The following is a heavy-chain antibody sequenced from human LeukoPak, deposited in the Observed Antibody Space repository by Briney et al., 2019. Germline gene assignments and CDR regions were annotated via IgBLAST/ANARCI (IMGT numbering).Heavy chain of an antibody. CDR1: GFTFSSYG. CDR2: IWYDGSNK. J-gene: IGHJ2*01. Sequence: GGSLRLSCAASGFTFSSYGMHWVRQAPGKGLEWVAVIWYDGSNKYYADSVKGRFTISRDNSKNTLYLQMNSLRAEDTAVYYCAKDLSVNGDYWYFDLWGRGTLVTVSS. D-gene: IGHD4-17*01. CDR3: AKDLSVNGDYWYFDL. V-gene: IGHV3-30*02.